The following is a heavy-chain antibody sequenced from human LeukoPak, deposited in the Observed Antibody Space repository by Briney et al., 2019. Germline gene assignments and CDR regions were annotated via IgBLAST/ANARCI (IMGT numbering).Heavy chain of an antibody. CDR3: ARLEYGGDYGSGIRWFDP. V-gene: IGHV4-59*08. CDR2: IYYSGST. D-gene: IGHD3-10*01. J-gene: IGHJ5*02. Sequence: SETLSLACTVSGGSISSYYWSWIRQPPGKGLEWIGYIYYSGSTNYNPSLKSRVTISVDTSKNQFSLKLSSVTAADTAVYYCARLEYGGDYGSGIRWFDPWGQGTLVTVSS. CDR1: GGSISSYY.